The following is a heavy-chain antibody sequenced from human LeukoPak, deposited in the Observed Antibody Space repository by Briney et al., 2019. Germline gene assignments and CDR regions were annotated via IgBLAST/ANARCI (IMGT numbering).Heavy chain of an antibody. Sequence: SETLSLTCTVSGGSINSLYWSWIRQPPGKGLEWIGYICCGGSTNSNPSLKGRVTISVGTSKNQFSLKLSSVTAADTAVYYCARHKTGSGGWHLFDYWGQGTLVTVSS. CDR3: ARHKTGSGGWHLFDY. CDR2: ICCGGST. J-gene: IGHJ4*02. V-gene: IGHV4-59*08. CDR1: GGSINSLY. D-gene: IGHD6-19*01.